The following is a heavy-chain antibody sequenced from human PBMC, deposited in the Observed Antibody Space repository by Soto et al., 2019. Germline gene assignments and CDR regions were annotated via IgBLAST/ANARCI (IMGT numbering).Heavy chain of an antibody. CDR1: GGTFSSYA. Sequence: QVQLVQSGAEVKKPGSSVKVSCKASGGTFSSYAISWVRQAPGQGLEWMGGIIPIFGTANYAQKFQGRVTMTADKSTSTAYMELSSLRSEDTAVYYCARETWKLPYNWNDGVHFDYWGQGTLVTVSS. V-gene: IGHV1-69*06. D-gene: IGHD1-20*01. CDR2: IIPIFGTA. CDR3: ARETWKLPYNWNDGVHFDY. J-gene: IGHJ4*02.